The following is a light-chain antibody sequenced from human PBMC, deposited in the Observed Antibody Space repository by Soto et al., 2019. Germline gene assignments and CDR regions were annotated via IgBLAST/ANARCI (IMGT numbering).Light chain of an antibody. CDR1: SSDVGGYNY. Sequence: QSALTQPASVSGSPGQSITISCTGTSSDVGGYNYVSWYQHHPGKAPKLMIYDVSNRPSGVSNRFSGSKSGTSASLAITGLQAEDEADYYCQSYDSSLSGPRVFGGGTKLTVL. V-gene: IGLV2-14*03. J-gene: IGLJ2*01. CDR3: QSYDSSLSGPRV. CDR2: DVS.